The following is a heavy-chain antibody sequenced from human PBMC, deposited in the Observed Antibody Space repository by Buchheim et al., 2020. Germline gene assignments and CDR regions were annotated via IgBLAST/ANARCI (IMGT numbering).Heavy chain of an antibody. Sequence: QVQLVESGGGVVQTGRSLRLSCAASGFTFSSYGMHWVRQAPGKGLEWVALISYDGNKKYLADSVKGRFTISRDNSKNMMYLQMSSLKTEDTAIYYCAKNRDPYLYLREFDYWGQGTL. V-gene: IGHV3-30*18. D-gene: IGHD2-2*02. CDR2: ISYDGNKK. J-gene: IGHJ4*02. CDR1: GFTFSSYG. CDR3: AKNRDPYLYLREFDY.